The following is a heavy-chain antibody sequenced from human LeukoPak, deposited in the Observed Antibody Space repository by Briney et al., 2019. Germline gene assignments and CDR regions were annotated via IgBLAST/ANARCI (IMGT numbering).Heavy chain of an antibody. CDR1: GFTFSSYA. CDR3: ARASGSYYFDY. Sequence: GGSLRLSCAAPGFTFSSYAMHWVRQAPGKGLEWVAVISYDGSNKFYADSVKGRFTISRDNSKNTLYLQMNSLRAEDTAVYYCARASGSYYFDYWGQGTLVTVSS. J-gene: IGHJ4*02. V-gene: IGHV3-30*04. CDR2: ISYDGSNK. D-gene: IGHD1-26*01.